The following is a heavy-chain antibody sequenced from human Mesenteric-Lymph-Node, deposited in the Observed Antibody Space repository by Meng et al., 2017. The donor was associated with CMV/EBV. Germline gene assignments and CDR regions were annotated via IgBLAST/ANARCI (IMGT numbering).Heavy chain of an antibody. J-gene: IGHJ4*02. CDR2: IDPNTGVA. V-gene: IGHV1-2*02. CDR3: ARSAARDGYNFGLGY. D-gene: IGHD5-24*01. Sequence: SGYSFSGYYRHGVRQAPGQGLEWMGWIDPNTGVAHYADNFQGRVTVTRDTSVNTVYMELRSLTSDDTAVYYCARSAARDGYNFGLGYWGQGTLVTVSS. CDR1: GYSFSGYY.